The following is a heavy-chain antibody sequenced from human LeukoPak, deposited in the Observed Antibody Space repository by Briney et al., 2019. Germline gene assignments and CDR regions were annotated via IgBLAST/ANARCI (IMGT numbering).Heavy chain of an antibody. J-gene: IGHJ3*02. Sequence: SVKVSCKASGGTFSSYAISWVRQAPGQGLEWMGGIIPIFGTANYAQKFQGRVTITADESTSTAYMELSSLRSEDTAVYYCARAAGYSSGWYGGGAFDIWGQGTMVTVSS. CDR3: ARAAGYSSGWYGGGAFDI. CDR2: IIPIFGTA. CDR1: GGTFSSYA. D-gene: IGHD6-19*01. V-gene: IGHV1-69*01.